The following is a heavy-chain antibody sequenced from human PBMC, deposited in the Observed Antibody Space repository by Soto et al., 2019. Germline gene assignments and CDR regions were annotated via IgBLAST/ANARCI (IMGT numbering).Heavy chain of an antibody. CDR2: IYYSGTT. J-gene: IGHJ4*02. V-gene: IGHV4-28*01. D-gene: IGHD1-26*01. CDR1: GCTSSSSNC. Sequence: PSEMLCLRCTVSGCTSSSSNCCGWIRQPPGKGLEWIGYIYYSGTTYYNPSLKSRVTMSVDTSKNQFSLKLTSVTAVDTAVYYCARREIQGPIDYWGQGTLVTVSS. CDR3: ARREIQGPIDY.